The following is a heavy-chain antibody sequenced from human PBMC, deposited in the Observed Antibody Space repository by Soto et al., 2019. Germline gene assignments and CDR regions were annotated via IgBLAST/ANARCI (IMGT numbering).Heavy chain of an antibody. CDR3: AREVIIPVHQGADDAFDL. V-gene: IGHV4-30-4*01. D-gene: IGHD2-21*01. CDR1: GGSISSGNNF. Sequence: QVQIQEAGPGLVKPSQTLSLTCIVSGGSISSGNNFWSWIRQPPGKGLEWIGYIFYSGTAHYNSSLKSRVTISIDPTKNQFSLNLSSVTAADTAMYYCAREVIIPVHQGADDAFDLWGQGTMVTVSS. CDR2: IFYSGTA. J-gene: IGHJ3*01.